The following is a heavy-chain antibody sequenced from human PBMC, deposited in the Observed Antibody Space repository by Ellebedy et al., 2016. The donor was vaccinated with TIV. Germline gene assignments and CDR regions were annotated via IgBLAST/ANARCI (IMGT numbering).Heavy chain of an antibody. J-gene: IGHJ3*01. Sequence: GESLKISCTASGFTFSSYWMHWVRQAPGKGLVWVSHINSDGSSTTYADSVKGRFTISRDNAKNTLYLQMNSLRAEDTAVHYCARHGGNYDFWSGYLGHDAFDFWGQGTMVTVSS. CDR3: ARHGGNYDFWSGYLGHDAFDF. D-gene: IGHD3-3*01. CDR1: GFTFSSYW. CDR2: INSDGSST. V-gene: IGHV3-74*01.